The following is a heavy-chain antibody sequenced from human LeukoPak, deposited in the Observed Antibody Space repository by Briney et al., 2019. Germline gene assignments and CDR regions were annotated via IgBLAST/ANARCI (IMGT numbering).Heavy chain of an antibody. CDR1: GGSFRGYY. J-gene: IGHJ4*02. Sequence: PETLSLTCAVSGGSFRGYYCSWIRRPPRKGLEWIGEINNRGSTNYNPSLKSRVTISVDTSKNQFSLNLRSATAADTAVYYCARGDILSGYSYWGQGTLVTVSS. CDR2: INNRGST. D-gene: IGHD3-9*01. V-gene: IGHV4-34*01. CDR3: ARGDILSGYSY.